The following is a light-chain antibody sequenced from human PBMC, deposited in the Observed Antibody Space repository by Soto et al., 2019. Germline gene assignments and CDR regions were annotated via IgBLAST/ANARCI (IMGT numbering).Light chain of an antibody. J-gene: IGKJ1*01. CDR3: QQCSSYPGT. Sequence: DIQMTQSPSTLSASVGDRVTITCRASQRISSWLAWYQQKPGKAPKLLIYKASSLQSGVPSRFSGSRSGTECTLTISSLQPYDFAAYYFQQCSSYPGTVGQGTKVDIK. V-gene: IGKV1-5*03. CDR1: QRISSW. CDR2: KAS.